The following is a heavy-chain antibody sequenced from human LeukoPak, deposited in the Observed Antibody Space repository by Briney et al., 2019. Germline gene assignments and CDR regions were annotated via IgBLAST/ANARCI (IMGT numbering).Heavy chain of an antibody. Sequence: GASVKVSCKASGYTFTGYYMHWVRQAPGQGLEWMGWINPNSGGTNYAQKFQGRVTMTRDTSISTAYMELSRLRSDDTAVYYCARNSRVGPNWFDPWGQGTLVTVSS. J-gene: IGHJ5*02. CDR3: ARNSRVGPNWFDP. CDR2: INPNSGGT. V-gene: IGHV1-2*02. D-gene: IGHD1-26*01. CDR1: GYTFTGYY.